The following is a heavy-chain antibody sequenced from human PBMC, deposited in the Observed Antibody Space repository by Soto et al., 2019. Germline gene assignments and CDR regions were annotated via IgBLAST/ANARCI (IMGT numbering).Heavy chain of an antibody. D-gene: IGHD2-8*01. CDR1: GYSFTDYH. Sequence: ASVKVSCKASGYSFTDYHIHWVRQAPGQGLEWLGRINPKSGGTSTAQKFQGWVTMTTDTSISTASMELTRLTSDDTAIYYCARGDSTDCSNGVCYFFYNHDMDVWGQGTTVTVSS. CDR2: INPKSGGT. J-gene: IGHJ6*02. CDR3: ARGDSTDCSNGVCYFFYNHDMDV. V-gene: IGHV1-2*04.